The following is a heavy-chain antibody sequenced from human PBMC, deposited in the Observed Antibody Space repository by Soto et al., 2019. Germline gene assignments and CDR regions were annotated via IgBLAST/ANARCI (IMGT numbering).Heavy chain of an antibody. CDR2: IYGNEDQ. J-gene: IGHJ4*02. CDR3: ARRGPYSNYFDY. D-gene: IGHD4-4*01. CDR1: GFSLTTGAVG. V-gene: IGHV2-5*01. Sequence: QITLKESGPTLVKPTQTLTLTCTFSGFSLTTGAVGVGWIRQPPGEALEWLALIYGNEDQRYGPSLQSRLTXXKXXSKNQVVLTMTNMDPVDTVTYYCARRGPYSNYFDYWGQGTLVTVSS.